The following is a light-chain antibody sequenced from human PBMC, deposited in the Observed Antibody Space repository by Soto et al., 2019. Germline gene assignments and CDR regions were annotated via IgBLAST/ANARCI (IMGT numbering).Light chain of an antibody. V-gene: IGKV3D-11*01. Sequence: EIVLTQSPVTLSLSPGDGATLSCRASQGISTGLAWYQQKPGQAPRLLIYDASTRPTGIPARFRGGGSGTDFSLTISSLEPEDFAIYYCQQRSNWPWTFGQGTKVEIK. J-gene: IGKJ1*01. CDR1: QGISTG. CDR2: DAS. CDR3: QQRSNWPWT.